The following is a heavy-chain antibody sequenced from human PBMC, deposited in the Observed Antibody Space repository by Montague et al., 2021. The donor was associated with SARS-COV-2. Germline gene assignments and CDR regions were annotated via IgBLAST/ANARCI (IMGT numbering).Heavy chain of an antibody. Sequence: CAISGDSVSSNIATWNWIRQSPSRGLEWLGRTYYRSKWYNDYAVSVKSRVIINPDTSNNRISLKLSSVTAADTAVYYCAGGGGSGGQRANHFDYWGQGTLVTVSS. CDR1: GDSVSSNIAT. CDR3: AGGGGSGGQRANHFDY. CDR2: TYYRSKWYN. V-gene: IGHV6-1*01. D-gene: IGHD2-15*01. J-gene: IGHJ4*02.